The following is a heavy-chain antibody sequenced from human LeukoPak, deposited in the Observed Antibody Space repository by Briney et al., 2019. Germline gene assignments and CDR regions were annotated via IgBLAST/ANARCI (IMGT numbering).Heavy chain of an antibody. CDR1: GYTFTSYG. CDR3: ATGLDSGSPTLGTFDI. D-gene: IGHD1-26*01. CDR2: ISAYNGNT. V-gene: IGHV1-18*01. Sequence: ASVKVSCKASGYTFTSYGTTWVRQAPGQGLEWMGWISAYNGNTNYAQKVQGRVTMTRDTSMSTVYMELRSLRSDDTAVYYFATGLDSGSPTLGTFDIWGQGTMVTVSS. J-gene: IGHJ3*02.